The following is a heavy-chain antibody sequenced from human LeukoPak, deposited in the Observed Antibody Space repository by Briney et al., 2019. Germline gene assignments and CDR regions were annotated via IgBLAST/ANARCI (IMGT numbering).Heavy chain of an antibody. V-gene: IGHV1-46*01. D-gene: IGHD1-1*01. CDR1: GYTFTSYY. J-gene: IGHJ4*02. Sequence: GASVKVSCKASGYTFTSYYMHWVRQAPGQGLEWMGIINPNNGNTNYAQRFQGRVTMTRDTSTSTVYMELSGLGSEDTAVYYCARESDVGKDFDCWGQGTLVTVSS. CDR3: ARESDVGKDFDC. CDR2: INPNNGNT.